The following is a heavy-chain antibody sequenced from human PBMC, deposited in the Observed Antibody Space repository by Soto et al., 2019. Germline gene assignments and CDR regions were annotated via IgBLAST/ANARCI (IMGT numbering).Heavy chain of an antibody. D-gene: IGHD1-1*01. Sequence: QVQLVESGGGVVQPGRSLRLSCAASGFTFSSYAMHWVRQAPGKGLEWVAVIAYDGRNKYYADSVKGRFTISRDNSKNTLYLQMNSLRLEDTAVYYGARELERVFDYWGQGTLVTVSA. CDR1: GFTFSSYA. CDR3: ARELERVFDY. J-gene: IGHJ4*02. V-gene: IGHV3-30*04. CDR2: IAYDGRNK.